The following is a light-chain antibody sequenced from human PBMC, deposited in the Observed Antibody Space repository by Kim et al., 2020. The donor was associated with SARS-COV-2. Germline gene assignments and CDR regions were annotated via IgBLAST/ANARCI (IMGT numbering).Light chain of an antibody. V-gene: IGLV2-14*03. Sequence: QSALTQSASVSGSPGQSITISCTGTDSDVGAYGFVSWYQQHPDKAPQLIIYDVFNRPSGVSNRFSGSKSGNTASLTISGLQAEDEADYYCGSYTTSTTIVFGGGTKVTVL. J-gene: IGLJ2*01. CDR1: DSDVGAYGF. CDR3: GSYTTSTTIV. CDR2: DVF.